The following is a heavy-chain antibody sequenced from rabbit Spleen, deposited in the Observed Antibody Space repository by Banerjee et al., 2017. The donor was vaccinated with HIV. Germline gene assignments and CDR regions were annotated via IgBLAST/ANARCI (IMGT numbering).Heavy chain of an antibody. CDR1: GVSFSFSSY. Sequence: QSLEESGGDLVKPGASLTLTCTASGVSFSFSSYMCWVRQAPGKGLEWIACIAAGSGGTTYYASWAKGRFTVSKTSSTTVTLQMTSLTAADTATYFCARFYAGYGDFGYAAMWGPGTLVTVS. V-gene: IGHV1S40*01. CDR2: IAAGSGGTT. CDR3: ARFYAGYGDFGYAAM. J-gene: IGHJ6*01. D-gene: IGHD7-1*01.